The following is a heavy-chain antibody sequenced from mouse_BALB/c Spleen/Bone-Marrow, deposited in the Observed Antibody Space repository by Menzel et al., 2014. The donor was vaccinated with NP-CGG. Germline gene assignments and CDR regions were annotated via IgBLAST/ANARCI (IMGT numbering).Heavy chain of an antibody. V-gene: IGHV2-3*01. Sequence: QVQLKQSGPGLVSPSQSLSITCTVSGFSLTSYGVSWVRQPPGKGLEWLGVIWGDGGTNYHSAPISRLNINKDNSKSXVFLKLNSLQTDDTVTYYCAKEGRFRSTIITTFAYWGQGTLVTVSA. CDR2: IWGDGGT. CDR1: GFSLTSYG. D-gene: IGHD2-12*01. CDR3: AKEGRFRSTIITTFAY. J-gene: IGHJ3*01.